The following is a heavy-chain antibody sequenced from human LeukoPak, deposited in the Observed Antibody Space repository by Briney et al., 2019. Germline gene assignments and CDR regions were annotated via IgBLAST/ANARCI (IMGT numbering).Heavy chain of an antibody. J-gene: IGHJ4*02. Sequence: ASVKVSCKASGYTFTSYDINWVRQATGQGLEWMGWMNPNSGNTGYAQKFQGRVTITADESTSTAYMELSSLRSEDTAVHYCARLQQLGGFDYWGQGTLVTVSS. V-gene: IGHV1-8*03. CDR3: ARLQQLGGFDY. D-gene: IGHD6-6*01. CDR2: MNPNSGNT. CDR1: GYTFTSYD.